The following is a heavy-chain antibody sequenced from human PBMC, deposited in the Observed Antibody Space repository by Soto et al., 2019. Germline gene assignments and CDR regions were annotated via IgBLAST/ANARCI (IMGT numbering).Heavy chain of an antibody. J-gene: IGHJ4*02. CDR3: ARSLGETTSLFDY. CDR2: INPSSGTT. Sequence: QVQLVQSGAEMKQPGASVKLSCQASGYIFIHCFMHWVRQAPGQVLEWMGGINPSSGTTTYAQKFQGRVTVTRDTSTSTVYMELSSLGSGDTAMYYCARSLGETTSLFDYWGQGSLVTVSA. D-gene: IGHD1-26*01. CDR1: GYIFIHCF. V-gene: IGHV1-46*01.